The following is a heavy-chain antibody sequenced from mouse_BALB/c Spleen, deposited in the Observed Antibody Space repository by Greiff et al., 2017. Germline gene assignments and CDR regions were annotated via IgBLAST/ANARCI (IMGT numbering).Heavy chain of an antibody. CDR2: IRNKANGYTT. Sequence: EVKLMESGGGLVQPGGSLRLSCATSGFTFTDYYMSWVRQPPGKALEWLGFIRNKANGYTTEYSASVKGRFTISRDNSQSILYLQMNTLRAEDSATYYCARDTGLFDYWGQGTTLTVSS. CDR1: GFTFTDYY. CDR3: ARDTGLFDY. J-gene: IGHJ2*01. V-gene: IGHV7-3*02.